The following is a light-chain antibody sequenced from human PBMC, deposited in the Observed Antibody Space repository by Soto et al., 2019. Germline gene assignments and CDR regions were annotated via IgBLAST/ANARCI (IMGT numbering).Light chain of an antibody. J-gene: IGKJ4*01. CDR3: QQNYITPLT. Sequence: DVQLTQSPSPLSASVGDRVSISCRASRAITNHLNWYQQKPGKAPILLVYAASTLETGVPSRFSGSGSGTHFTLTIDNLQPADVATYFCQQNYITPLTFGGGTKVDI. V-gene: IGKV1-39*01. CDR2: AAS. CDR1: RAITNH.